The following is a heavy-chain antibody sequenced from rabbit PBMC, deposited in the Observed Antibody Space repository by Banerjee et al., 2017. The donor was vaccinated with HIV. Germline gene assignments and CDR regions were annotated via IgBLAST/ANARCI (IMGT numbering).Heavy chain of an antibody. Sequence: QSLEKSGGDLVKPGASLTLTCTASGFSFSSYYYMCWVRQAPGKGLEWIACIYGGSSGSTYYATWAKGRFSISKTSSTTVTLQMTSLTAADTATYFCARTDAGSAYYAAYGMDLWGPGTLVTVS. V-gene: IGHV1S40*01. D-gene: IGHD8-1*01. CDR3: ARTDAGSAYYAAYGMDL. J-gene: IGHJ6*01. CDR1: GFSFSSYYY. CDR2: IYGGSSGST.